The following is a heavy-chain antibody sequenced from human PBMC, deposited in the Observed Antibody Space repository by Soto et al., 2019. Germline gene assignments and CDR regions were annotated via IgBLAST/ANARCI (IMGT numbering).Heavy chain of an antibody. V-gene: IGHV3-21*01. Sequence: PGGSLRLSCAASGFTFSSYSMNWVRQAPGKGLEWVSSISSSSSYIYYADSVKGRFTISRDNAKNSLYLQMNSLRAEDTAVYYWARDPGTSYYYGMDVWGQGTTVTVSS. CDR3: ARDPGTSYYYGMDV. CDR1: GFTFSSYS. J-gene: IGHJ6*02. D-gene: IGHD1-1*01. CDR2: ISSSSSYI.